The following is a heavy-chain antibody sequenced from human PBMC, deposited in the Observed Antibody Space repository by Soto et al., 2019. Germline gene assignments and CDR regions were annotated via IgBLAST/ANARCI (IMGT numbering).Heavy chain of an antibody. Sequence: GGSLSLSSAASGFHFSDYYMSWIRQAPGKGLEWVSYISSSSSYTNYADSVKGRFTISRDNAKNSLYLQMNSLRAEDTAVYYCARDLTVTTPPFDYWGQGTLVTVSS. CDR2: ISSSSSYT. CDR3: ARDLTVTTPPFDY. J-gene: IGHJ4*02. V-gene: IGHV3-11*06. CDR1: GFHFSDYY. D-gene: IGHD4-17*01.